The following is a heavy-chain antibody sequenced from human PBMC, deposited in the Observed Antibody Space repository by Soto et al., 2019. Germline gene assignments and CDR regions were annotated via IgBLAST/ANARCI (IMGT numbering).Heavy chain of an antibody. CDR1: GFTFSKAW. Sequence: EVQLVESGGGLVKPGGSLRLSCAASGFTFSKAWMSWVRQAPGKGLEWIGRIKSKTDGGTTDYAAPVKDRFTISRDDSKNTLYLQMNSLKIEDAAVYYCYECSGYGYWGQGTLVTVSS. CDR3: YECSGYGY. J-gene: IGHJ4*02. V-gene: IGHV3-15*01. D-gene: IGHD3-22*01. CDR2: IKSKTDGGTT.